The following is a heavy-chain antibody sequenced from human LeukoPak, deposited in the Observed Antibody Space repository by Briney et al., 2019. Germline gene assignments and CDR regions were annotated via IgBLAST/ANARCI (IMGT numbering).Heavy chain of an antibody. CDR3: TTDLIVVVVAAKVEFGP. D-gene: IGHD2-15*01. J-gene: IGHJ5*02. Sequence: GGSLRLSCAASGFTFSNAWMSWVRQAPGKGLEWVGRIKSKTDGGTTDYAAPVKGRFTISRDDSKNTLYLQMNSLKTEDTAVYYCTTDLIVVVVAAKVEFGPWGQGTLVTVSS. CDR1: GFTFSNAW. V-gene: IGHV3-15*01. CDR2: IKSKTDGGTT.